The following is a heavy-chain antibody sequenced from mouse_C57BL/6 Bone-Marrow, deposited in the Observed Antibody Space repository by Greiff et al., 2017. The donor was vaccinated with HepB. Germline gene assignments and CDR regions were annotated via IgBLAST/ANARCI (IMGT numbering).Heavy chain of an antibody. CDR3: ARQPYYYGSSYHAMDY. J-gene: IGHJ4*01. V-gene: IGHV5-17*01. Sequence: EVQVVESGGGLVKPGGSLKLSCAASGFTFSDYGMHWVRQAPGKGLEWVAYISSGSSTIYYADTVKGRFTISRDNAKNTLFLQMTSLRSEDTAMYYCARQPYYYGSSYHAMDYWGQGTSVTVSS. D-gene: IGHD1-1*01. CDR1: GFTFSDYG. CDR2: ISSGSSTI.